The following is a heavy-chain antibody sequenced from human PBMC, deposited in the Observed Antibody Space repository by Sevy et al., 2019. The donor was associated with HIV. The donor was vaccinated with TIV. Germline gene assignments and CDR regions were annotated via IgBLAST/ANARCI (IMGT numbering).Heavy chain of an antibody. CDR3: ARDPLLGIAREVARGGY. V-gene: IGHV3-11*01. J-gene: IGHJ4*02. Sequence: GGSLRLSCSGSGFIFSDYYMSWIRQAPGRGLEWVSCISGSGITYYADSVEGRFTISRDNARNSLYLQMNSLRADDTAVYYGARDPLLGIAREVARGGYWGQGTLVTVSS. D-gene: IGHD2-2*03. CDR1: GFIFSDYY. CDR2: ISGSGIT.